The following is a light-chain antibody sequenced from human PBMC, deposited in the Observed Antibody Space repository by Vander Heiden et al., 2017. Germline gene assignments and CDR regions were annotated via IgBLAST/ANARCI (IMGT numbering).Light chain of an antibody. CDR2: EVT. Sequence: QSALTQPPSASGSPGQSVTISCTGTSSDVGGYNYVSWYQQHPDKAPKLMIYEVTKRPSGVPDRFSGSKSGNTASLTVSGLQAEDEADYYCSSYPGSNILVFGGGTKLTVL. CDR1: SSDVGGYNY. CDR3: SSYPGSNILV. J-gene: IGLJ2*01. V-gene: IGLV2-8*01.